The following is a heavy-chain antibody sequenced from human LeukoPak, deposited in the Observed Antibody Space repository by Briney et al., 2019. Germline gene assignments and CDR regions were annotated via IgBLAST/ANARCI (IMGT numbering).Heavy chain of an antibody. CDR3: ARDFEDIAARPRYYYYYGMDV. V-gene: IGHV1-2*02. Sequence: ASVKVSCKASGYTFTGYYMHWVRQAPGQGLEWMGWINPNSGGTNYAQKFQGRVTMTRDTSISTAYMELRSLRSDDTAVYYCARDFEDIAARPRYYYYYGMDVWGQGTTVTVSS. J-gene: IGHJ6*02. CDR2: INPNSGGT. CDR1: GYTFTGYY. D-gene: IGHD6-6*01.